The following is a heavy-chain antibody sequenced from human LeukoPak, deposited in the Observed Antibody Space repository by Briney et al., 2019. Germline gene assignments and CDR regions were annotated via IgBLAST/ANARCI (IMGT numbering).Heavy chain of an antibody. CDR2: IGSSSSYT. D-gene: IGHD4-11*01. CDR1: GFSFSDYY. J-gene: IGHJ4*02. V-gene: IGHV3-11*06. Sequence: PGGSLRLSCAASGFSFSDYYMSWIRQPPGKGLEWVSYIGSSSSYTNYADSVKGRFTISRDNAKNSLYLQMNSLRAEDTAVYYCTRGRLYSNLIDYWSRGTLVTVSS. CDR3: TRGRLYSNLIDY.